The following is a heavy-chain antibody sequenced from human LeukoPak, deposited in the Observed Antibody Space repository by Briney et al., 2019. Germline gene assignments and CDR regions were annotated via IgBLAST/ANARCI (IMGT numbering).Heavy chain of an antibody. CDR1: GGSISSGGYY. CDR3: ARDGTAGTIDY. V-gene: IGHV4-31*03. Sequence: SETLSLTCTVSGGSISSGGYYWSWIRQHPGKGLEWIGYIYYSGSTYYNPSLKSRVTISVDTSKNQFSLKLSSVTAADTAVYYCARDGTAGTIDYWGQGTLVTVSS. D-gene: IGHD6-19*01. J-gene: IGHJ4*02. CDR2: IYYSGST.